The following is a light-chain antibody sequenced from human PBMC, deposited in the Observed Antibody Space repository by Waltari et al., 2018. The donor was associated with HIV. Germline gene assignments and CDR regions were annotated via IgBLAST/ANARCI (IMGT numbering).Light chain of an antibody. CDR2: EVT. J-gene: IGLJ2*01. CDR1: SSDIGAYDP. Sequence: QSALTQPPSASGSLGQSVTISCIGSSSDIGAYDPVSWFQQLPPNAPTLLLYEVTKRPSGVPDRFSGSRSGNTAFLTVSGLQPNDTAAYFCSSYGDNNWVLFGGGTNLTVL. V-gene: IGLV2-8*01. CDR3: SSYGDNNWVL.